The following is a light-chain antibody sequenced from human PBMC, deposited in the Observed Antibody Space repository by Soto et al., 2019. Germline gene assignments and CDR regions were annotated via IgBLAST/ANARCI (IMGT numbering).Light chain of an antibody. CDR2: GAS. J-gene: IGKJ1*01. CDR1: QSVSSSY. CDR3: QQYGSSPWT. Sequence: EIVLPKSPGTLSLSPGERATISCRASQSVSSSYLAWYPQKPGQAPRLLIYGASSRATGIPDRFSGSGSGTDCTLTISKLEPEDLAVDYGQQYGSSPWTVGQGTKVDIK. V-gene: IGKV3-20*01.